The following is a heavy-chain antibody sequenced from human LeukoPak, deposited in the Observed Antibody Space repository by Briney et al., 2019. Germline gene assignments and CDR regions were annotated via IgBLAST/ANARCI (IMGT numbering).Heavy chain of an antibody. V-gene: IGHV4-39*07. CDR1: GGSITTNNYY. J-gene: IGHJ6*03. CDR3: ARETSQKGAHYMDV. D-gene: IGHD3-16*01. Sequence: SETLSLTCTVSGGSITTNNYYWGWIRQPPGKGLEWIGMISYSGSTYYNPSLKSRVTISVDTSKNQFSLKLSSVTAADTAVYYCARETSQKGAHYMDVWGKGTTVTISS. CDR2: ISYSGST.